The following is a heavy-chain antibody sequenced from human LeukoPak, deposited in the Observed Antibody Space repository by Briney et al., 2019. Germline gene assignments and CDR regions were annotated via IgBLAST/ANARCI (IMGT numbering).Heavy chain of an antibody. J-gene: IGHJ4*02. CDR3: ATTPGDLLYRWDY. Sequence: PSETLSLTCSVSGGSISSHYWSWIRQPPGKGLEWIGYIYFSGNTNYNPSLKSRVTISEDTSKKQFSLKLSSVTAADTAVYYCATTPGDLLYRWDYWGQGTLVTVFS. D-gene: IGHD3-10*01. CDR1: GGSISSHY. V-gene: IGHV4-59*11. CDR2: IYFSGNT.